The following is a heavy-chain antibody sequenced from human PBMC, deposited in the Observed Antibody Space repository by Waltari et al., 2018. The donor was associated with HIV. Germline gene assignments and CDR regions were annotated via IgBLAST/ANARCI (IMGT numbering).Heavy chain of an antibody. CDR2: LKQDGSDT. J-gene: IGHJ4*02. CDR1: GFAISNYG. V-gene: IGHV3-7*01. Sequence: EVQLVESGGGLVQPGGALRLSGVASGFAISNYGRSWVRQAPGKGLEWVANLKQDGSDTYYADSVKGRFTIFRDDAENLIYLQMNSLRAGDTAVYYCVAEWWYAVPGYWGQGTLVTV. CDR3: VAEWWYAVPGY. D-gene: IGHD2-15*01.